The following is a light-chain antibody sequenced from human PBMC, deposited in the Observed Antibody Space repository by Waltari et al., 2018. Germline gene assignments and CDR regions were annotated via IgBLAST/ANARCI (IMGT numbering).Light chain of an antibody. J-gene: IGLJ1*01. V-gene: IGLV2-14*03. CDR1: SSDVGGYHY. Sequence: QSALTQPASVSGSPGQSITISCTGTSSDVGGYHYVSWYQQHPGKAPKLMIYDVSNRPSGVSNRCSGYKSGNTASLTISGLQAEDEADYYCSSYTSSSTLGFGTGTKVTVL. CDR2: DVS. CDR3: SSYTSSSTLG.